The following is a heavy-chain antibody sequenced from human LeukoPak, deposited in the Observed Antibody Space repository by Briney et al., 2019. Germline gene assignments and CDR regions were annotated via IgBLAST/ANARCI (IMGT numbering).Heavy chain of an antibody. CDR3: ARVIRDGYNYYYYYMDV. V-gene: IGHV4-4*09. J-gene: IGHJ6*03. CDR2: IYTSGST. D-gene: IGHD5-24*01. Sequence: SETLSLTCTVSGGSISSYYWSWIWQPPGKGLEWIGYIYTSGSTNYNPSLKSRVTISVDTSKNQFSLKLSSVTAADTAVYYCARVIRDGYNYYYYYMDVWGKGTTVTVSS. CDR1: GGSISSYY.